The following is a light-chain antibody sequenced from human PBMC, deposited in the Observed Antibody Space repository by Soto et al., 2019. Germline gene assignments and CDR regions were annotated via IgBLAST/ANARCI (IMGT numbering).Light chain of an antibody. CDR2: GAS. Sequence: EIVLTQSPGTLSLSPGERATLSCRASQSVSSNYLAWYQQKPGQAPRLLIYGASSRATGIPDRFSGSWSGTECTLTISSLQSEDVAVYYCQQYKKWPRTFGHGTKVDI. CDR3: QQYKKWPRT. J-gene: IGKJ1*01. CDR1: QSVSSNY. V-gene: IGKV3-20*01.